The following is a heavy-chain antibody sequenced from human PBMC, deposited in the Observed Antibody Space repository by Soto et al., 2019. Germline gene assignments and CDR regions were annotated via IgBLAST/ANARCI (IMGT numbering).Heavy chain of an antibody. V-gene: IGHV3-30*03. Sequence: QVQLVESGGGVVQPGRYLRLSCAAYGFTFSNSGMHWVRQAPGKGLEWVAVISYDGSNKYYADSVKGRFTISRDNSKNTLYLQMNSLRAEDTAVYYCATDRYGSGWFPSNWGQGTLVTVSS. J-gene: IGHJ4*02. CDR2: ISYDGSNK. CDR1: GFTFSNSG. D-gene: IGHD6-19*01. CDR3: ATDRYGSGWFPSN.